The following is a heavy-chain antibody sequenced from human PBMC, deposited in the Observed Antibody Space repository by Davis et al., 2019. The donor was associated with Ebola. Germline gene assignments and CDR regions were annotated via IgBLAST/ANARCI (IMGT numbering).Heavy chain of an antibody. D-gene: IGHD3-9*01. J-gene: IGHJ6*02. CDR3: ARVGRLRYFDQPYYYYGMDV. CDR1: GGSISSYY. CDR2: IYYSGST. V-gene: IGHV4-59*01. Sequence: SETLSLTCTVSGGSISSYYWSWIRQPPGKGLEWIGYIYYSGSTYYNPSLKSRVTISVDTSKNQFSLKLSSVTAADTAVYYCARVGRLRYFDQPYYYYGMDVWGQGTTVTVSS.